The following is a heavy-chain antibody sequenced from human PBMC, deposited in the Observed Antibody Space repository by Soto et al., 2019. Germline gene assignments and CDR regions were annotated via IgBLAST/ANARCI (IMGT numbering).Heavy chain of an antibody. CDR3: ARHVPYCSDTSHCAYGMDV. V-gene: IGHV4-59*08. CDR2: IYYSGST. Sequence: QVQLQESGPGLVKPSETLSLTCTVSGGSISSYYWSWIRQPPGKGLEWIGYIYYSGSTNCNPSLKSRVTISVDTSKNQFSLKLSSVTAADTAVYYCARHVPYCSDTSHCAYGMDVWGQGTTVTVSS. CDR1: GGSISSYY. D-gene: IGHD2-2*01. J-gene: IGHJ6*02.